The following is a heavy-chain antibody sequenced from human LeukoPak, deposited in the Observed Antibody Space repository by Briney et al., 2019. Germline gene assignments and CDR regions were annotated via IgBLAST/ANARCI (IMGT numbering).Heavy chain of an antibody. V-gene: IGHV3-15*01. CDR2: IKSKTDGGTT. CDR1: GFTFSSYG. J-gene: IGHJ4*02. CDR3: TTDAYYYDSSGYYVGM. D-gene: IGHD3-22*01. Sequence: PGGSLRLSCAASGFTFSSYGMSWVRQAPGKGLEWVGRIKSKTDGGTTDYAAPVKGRFTISRDDSKNTLYLQMNSLKTEDTAVYYCTTDAYYYDSSGYYVGMWGQGTLVTVSS.